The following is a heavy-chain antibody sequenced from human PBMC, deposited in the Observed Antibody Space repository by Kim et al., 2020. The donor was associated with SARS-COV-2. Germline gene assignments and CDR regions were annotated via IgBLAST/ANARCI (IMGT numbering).Heavy chain of an antibody. Sequence: YPDAVSGRFTISRETSKNAVYLPMSSLGAEETAVYYCAGEGRWPNDAFDIWGQGTLVTVSS. J-gene: IGHJ3*02. D-gene: IGHD3-10*01. V-gene: IGHV3-23*01. CDR3: AGEGRWPNDAFDI.